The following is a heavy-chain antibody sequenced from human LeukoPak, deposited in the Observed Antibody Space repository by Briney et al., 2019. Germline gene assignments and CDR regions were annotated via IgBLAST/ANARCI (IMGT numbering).Heavy chain of an antibody. J-gene: IGHJ4*02. CDR3: ARSKAVTTGDY. D-gene: IGHD4-17*01. V-gene: IGHV1-46*03. CDR2: INPSGGST. CDR1: VYTFTSYY. Sequence: ASVKVSCKASVYTFTSYYMHWVRQAPGQGREWMGIINPSGGSTSYAQKFQGRVTMTRDTSTSTVYMELSSLRSEDTAVYYCARSKAVTTGDYWGQGTLVTVSS.